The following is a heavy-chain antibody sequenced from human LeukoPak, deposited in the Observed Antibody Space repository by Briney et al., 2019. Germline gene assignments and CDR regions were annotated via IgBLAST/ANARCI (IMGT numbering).Heavy chain of an antibody. CDR3: AREPYYYDSSGYLNPYYYYYYMDV. V-gene: IGHV7-4-1*02. CDR2: INTNTGNP. CDR1: GYTFTSYA. J-gene: IGHJ6*03. D-gene: IGHD3-22*01. Sequence: ASVKVSCKASGYTFTSYAMNWVRQAPGQGLEWMGWINTNTGNPTYAQGFTGRFVFSLDTSVSTAYLQISSLKAEDTAVYYCAREPYYYDSSGYLNPYYYYYYMDVWGKGTTVTVSS.